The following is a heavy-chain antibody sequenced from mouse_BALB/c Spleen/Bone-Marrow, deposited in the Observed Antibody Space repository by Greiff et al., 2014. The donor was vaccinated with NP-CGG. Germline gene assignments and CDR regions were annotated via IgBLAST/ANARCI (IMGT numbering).Heavy chain of an antibody. J-gene: IGHJ4*01. D-gene: IGHD1-2*01. V-gene: IGHV2-9*02. CDR1: GFSLTNYG. CDR2: IWTDGST. Sequence: VMLVESGPGLVTPSQSLSITCTVSGFSLTNYGVHWVRQPHGKGLEWLGVIWTDGSTNYNSALMSRLSISKDNSKSQVFFKMNSLQTDDTAMYYCARITTATGAMDYWGQGTSVTVSS. CDR3: ARITTATGAMDY.